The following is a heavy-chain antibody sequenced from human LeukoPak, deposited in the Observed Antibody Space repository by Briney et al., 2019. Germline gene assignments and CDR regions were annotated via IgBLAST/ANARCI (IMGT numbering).Heavy chain of an antibody. J-gene: IGHJ4*02. CDR2: IWYDGSNK. Sequence: GGSLRLSCAASGVPFSKVWMSWVRQAPGKGLEWVAVIWYDGSNKYYADSVKGRFTISRDNSKNTLYLQMNSLRAEDTAVYYCARDAEITTVRGALDYWGQGTLVTVSS. D-gene: IGHD3-10*01. V-gene: IGHV3-33*07. CDR1: GVPFSKVW. CDR3: ARDAEITTVRGALDY.